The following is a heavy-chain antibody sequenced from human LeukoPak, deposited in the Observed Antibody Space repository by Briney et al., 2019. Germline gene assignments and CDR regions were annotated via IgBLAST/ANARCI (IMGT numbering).Heavy chain of an antibody. Sequence: GGSLRLSCAASGFTFSSYSMNWVRQAPGKGLEWVSYISSSSSTIYYADSVKGRFTISRDNAKNSLYLQMNSLRAEDTAVYYCASNFAHYDFWSGYYWGQGTLVTVSS. CDR2: ISSSSSTI. CDR1: GFTFSSYS. CDR3: ASNFAHYDFWSGYY. D-gene: IGHD3-3*01. V-gene: IGHV3-48*01. J-gene: IGHJ4*02.